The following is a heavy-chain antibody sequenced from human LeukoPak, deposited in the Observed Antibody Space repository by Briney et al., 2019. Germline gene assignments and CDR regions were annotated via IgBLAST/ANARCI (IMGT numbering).Heavy chain of an antibody. CDR1: GYIFTNFW. CDR3: ARIGAAGSDYYYYYMDV. Sequence: GESLKISCKGSGYIFTNFWIGWVRQMPGKGLEWMGIIYPGDSDTRYSPSVQGQVTISADKSISTAYLQWSSLKASDTAMYYCARIGAAGSDYYYYYMDVWGKGTTVTVSS. D-gene: IGHD6-13*01. V-gene: IGHV5-51*01. CDR2: IYPGDSDT. J-gene: IGHJ6*03.